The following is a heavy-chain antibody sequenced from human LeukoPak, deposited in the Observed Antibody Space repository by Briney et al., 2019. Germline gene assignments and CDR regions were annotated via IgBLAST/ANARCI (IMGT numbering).Heavy chain of an antibody. CDR3: ARRSWSYRYYYYYGMDV. V-gene: IGHV1-8*01. CDR1: GYTFTSYD. Sequence: ASVKVSCKASGYTFTSYDINWVRQATGQGLEGMGWMNPNSGNTGYAQKFQGRVTMTRNTSICTAYMELSSLRSEDTAVYYCARRSWSYRYYYYYGMDVWGQGATVTVSS. J-gene: IGHJ6*02. D-gene: IGHD3-16*02. CDR2: MNPNSGNT.